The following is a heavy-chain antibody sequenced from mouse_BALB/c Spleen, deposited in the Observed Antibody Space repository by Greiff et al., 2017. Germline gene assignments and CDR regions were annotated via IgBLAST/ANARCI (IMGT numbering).Heavy chain of an antibody. J-gene: IGHJ2*01. D-gene: IGHD1-1*01. CDR2: IYPGDGDT. Sequence: VQLQQSGAELVRPGYSVKISCTASGYAFSSYWMNWEKQRPGQGLEWIGQIYPGDGDTNYNGKLKGKATLTADKSSSTAYMQLSSLTSEDSAVYFCARSITTVVGYWGQGTTLTVSS. V-gene: IGHV1-80*01. CDR3: ARSITTVVGY. CDR1: GYAFSSYW.